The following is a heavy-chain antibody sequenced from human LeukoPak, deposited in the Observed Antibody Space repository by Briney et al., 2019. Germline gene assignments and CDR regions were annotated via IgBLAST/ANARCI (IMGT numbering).Heavy chain of an antibody. CDR1: GGSLSGDY. J-gene: IGHJ5*02. V-gene: IGHV4-34*01. CDR3: ARGFGNVRGVT. CDR2: INHSGNT. D-gene: IGHD3-10*01. Sequence: SETLSLTCAVYGGSLSGDYWSWIRRSPGKGLEWIGEINHSGNTNYNPSLKSRATMSVDTSKNQISLKLSSVTAADTAVYYCARGFGNVRGVTWGQGTLVTVSS.